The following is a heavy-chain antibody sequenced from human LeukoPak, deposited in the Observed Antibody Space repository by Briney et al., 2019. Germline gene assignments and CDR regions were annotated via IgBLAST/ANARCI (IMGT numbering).Heavy chain of an antibody. J-gene: IGHJ4*02. V-gene: IGHV1-69*01. Sequence: GASVKVSCKASGGTFSSYAISWVRQAPEQGLEWMGGIIPIFGTANYAQKFQGRVTITADESTSTAYMELSSLRSEDTAVYYCAVGGGYCSGGSCYSPAHWGQGTLVTVSS. CDR2: IIPIFGTA. CDR1: GGTFSSYA. D-gene: IGHD2-15*01. CDR3: AVGGGYCSGGSCYSPAH.